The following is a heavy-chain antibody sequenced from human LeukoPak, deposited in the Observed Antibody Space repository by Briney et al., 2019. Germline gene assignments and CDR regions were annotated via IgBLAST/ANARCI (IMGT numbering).Heavy chain of an antibody. J-gene: IGHJ4*02. Sequence: SETLSLTCTVSGGSISSYYWSWIRQPPGKGLEWIGYIYYSGSTYYNPSLKSRVTISVDTSKNQFSLKLGSVTAADTAVYYCARLVGATDYWGQGTLVTVSS. CDR3: ARLVGATDY. CDR1: GGSISSYY. V-gene: IGHV4-59*12. D-gene: IGHD1-26*01. CDR2: IYYSGST.